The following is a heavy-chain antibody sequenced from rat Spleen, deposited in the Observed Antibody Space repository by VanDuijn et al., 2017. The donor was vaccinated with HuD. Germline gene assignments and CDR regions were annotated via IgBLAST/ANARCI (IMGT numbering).Heavy chain of an antibody. CDR3: TAEQLGFDY. Sequence: VQLVESGGGLVQPGRSLKLSCAASGFTFSNYDMAWVRQAPGKGLEWVARIRTKPNNYATYYADSVKGRFTISRDDSKSMVYLQMDNLKTEDTAMYYCTAEQLGFDYWGQGVMVTVSS. D-gene: IGHD1-10*01. J-gene: IGHJ2*01. V-gene: IGHV10-5*01. CDR1: GFTFSNYD. CDR2: IRTKPNNYAT.